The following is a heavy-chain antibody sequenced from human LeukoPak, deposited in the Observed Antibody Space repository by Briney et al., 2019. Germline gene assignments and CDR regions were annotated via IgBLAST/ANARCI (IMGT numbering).Heavy chain of an antibody. D-gene: IGHD2-21*02. CDR2: THYSGAT. Sequence: SETLSLTCTVSGGSISSYYWSWLRQPPGKGLEYIGYTHYSGATDYNPSLKSRVTISLDTSGNQFSLKLSSVTAADTAVYYCASGYCGGACQLGGVDMWGQGTLVTVSS. CDR1: GGSISSYY. V-gene: IGHV4-59*01. J-gene: IGHJ4*02. CDR3: ASGYCGGACQLGGVDM.